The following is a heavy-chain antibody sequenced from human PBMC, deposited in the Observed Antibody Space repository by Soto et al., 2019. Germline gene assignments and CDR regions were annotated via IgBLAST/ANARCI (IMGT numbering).Heavy chain of an antibody. CDR2: IWYDRSNK. D-gene: IGHD5-12*01. CDR3: ARDGVWRDGYNYANY. CDR1: GFTFSSYG. J-gene: IGHJ4*02. V-gene: IGHV3-33*01. Sequence: QVQLVESGGGVVQPGRSLRLSCAASGFTFSSYGMHWVRQAPGKGLEWVAVIWYDRSNKYYADSVKGRFTISRDNSKNTLYLQMNSLRADDTAVYYCARDGVWRDGYNYANYWGQGTLVTVSS.